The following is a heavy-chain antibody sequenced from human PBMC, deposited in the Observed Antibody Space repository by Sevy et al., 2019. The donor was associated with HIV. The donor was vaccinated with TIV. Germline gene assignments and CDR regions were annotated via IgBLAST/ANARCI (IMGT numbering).Heavy chain of an antibody. V-gene: IGHV4-34*01. CDR3: ARHCSGTSCSHAFDI. CDR1: GGSFSGYY. Sequence: SETLSLTCAVYGGSFSGYYWSWIRQPPGKGLEWIGEINHSGGTNYNPSLKSRVTISVDTSKNQFSRKLSPVTAADTAVYYCARHCSGTSCSHAFDIWGQGTMVTVSS. J-gene: IGHJ3*02. D-gene: IGHD2-2*01. CDR2: INHSGGT.